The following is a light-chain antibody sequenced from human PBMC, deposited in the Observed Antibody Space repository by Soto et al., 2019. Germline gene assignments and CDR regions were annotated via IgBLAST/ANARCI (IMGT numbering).Light chain of an antibody. CDR2: GAS. Sequence: EIVLTQSPGNLSLSPGERATLSCRASQSVSSSDLAWYQQKPGQAPRLLIYGASSRATGIPDRFSGSGSGTHFTLTISRLEPEDVAVYYCQQYGSSPRTFCQGTKLEIK. V-gene: IGKV3-20*01. J-gene: IGKJ2*01. CDR3: QQYGSSPRT. CDR1: QSVSSSD.